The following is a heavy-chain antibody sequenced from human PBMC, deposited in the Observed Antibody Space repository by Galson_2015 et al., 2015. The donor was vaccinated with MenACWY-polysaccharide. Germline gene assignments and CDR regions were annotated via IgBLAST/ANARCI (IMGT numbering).Heavy chain of an antibody. J-gene: IGHJ3*02. D-gene: IGHD3-22*01. CDR1: GYTFISYD. V-gene: IGHV1-8*01. CDR3: ARVGYYDSSGYSLNAFDI. Sequence: SCKASGYTFISYDFNWVRQATGQGLAWMGWMNPNSGNTGYAQKFQGRVTMTRNTSISTAYMELSSLRSEDTAVYYCARVGYYDSSGYSLNAFDIWGQGTMVTVSS. CDR2: MNPNSGNT.